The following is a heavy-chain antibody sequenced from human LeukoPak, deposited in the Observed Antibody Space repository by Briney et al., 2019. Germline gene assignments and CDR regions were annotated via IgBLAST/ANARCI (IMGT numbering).Heavy chain of an antibody. D-gene: IGHD3-22*01. V-gene: IGHV5-51*01. CDR3: ARRDSNGYYDTD. Sequence: GESLKISCKGSGYSFTTYWIGWVRQMPGKGLEWMGIIYPGDSDTRYSPSFQGQVTISADKSISTAYLHWSSLKASDAAVYYCARRDSNGYYDTDWGQGTLVAVSS. J-gene: IGHJ4*02. CDR1: GYSFTTYW. CDR2: IYPGDSDT.